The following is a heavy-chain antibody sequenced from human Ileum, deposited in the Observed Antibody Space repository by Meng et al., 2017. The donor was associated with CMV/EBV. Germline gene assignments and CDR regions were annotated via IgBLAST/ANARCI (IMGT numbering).Heavy chain of an antibody. J-gene: IGHJ4*02. Sequence: GGSLRLSCAASGFIFSTYAMSWVRQAPGKGLEWVSVISKGGSDTYYADSMKGRFTMSRDDSTNIVYLQMSSLRADDTARYFCATYHRGPDYFLDHWGQGTLVTVSS. CDR3: ATYHRGPDYFLDH. D-gene: IGHD4/OR15-4a*01. CDR1: GFIFSTYA. CDR2: ISKGGSDT. V-gene: IGHV3-23*03.